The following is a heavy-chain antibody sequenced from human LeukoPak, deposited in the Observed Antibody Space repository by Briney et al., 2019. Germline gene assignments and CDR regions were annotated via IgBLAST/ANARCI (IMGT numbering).Heavy chain of an antibody. CDR1: GGSISSSSYY. CDR2: IYYGGST. Sequence: SETLSLTCTVSGGSISSSSYYWGWIRQPPGKGLEWIGSIYYGGSTYYNPSLKSRVTISVDTSKNQFSLKLSSVTAADTAVYYCAREDPQTTVPEGMDVWGQGTTVTVSS. J-gene: IGHJ6*02. D-gene: IGHD4-17*01. V-gene: IGHV4-39*07. CDR3: AREDPQTTVPEGMDV.